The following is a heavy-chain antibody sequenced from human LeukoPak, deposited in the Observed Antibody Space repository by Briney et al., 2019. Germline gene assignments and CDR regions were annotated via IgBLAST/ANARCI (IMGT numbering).Heavy chain of an antibody. CDR3: ARAAYAGYYGSGSSSH. D-gene: IGHD3-10*01. CDR1: GFTFDDYA. V-gene: IGHV3-9*01. CDR2: ISWNSGSI. J-gene: IGHJ4*02. Sequence: GGSLRLSCAASGFTFDDYAMHWVRHAPGKGLEWVSGISWNSGSIGYADSVKGRFTISRDNAKNSLYLQMNSLRAEDTAVYYCARAAYAGYYGSGSSSHWGQGTLVTVSS.